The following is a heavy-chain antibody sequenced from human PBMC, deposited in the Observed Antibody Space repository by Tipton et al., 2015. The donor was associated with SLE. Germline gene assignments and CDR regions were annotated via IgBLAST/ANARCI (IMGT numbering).Heavy chain of an antibody. CDR1: GGSFSGYY. D-gene: IGHD3-3*01. CDR3: AREFWSGYSYYYYYMDV. CDR2: INHSGST. Sequence: TLSLTCAVYGGSFSGYYWSWIRQPPGKGLEWIGEINHSGSTNYNPSLKSRVTISVDTSKNQFSLKLSSVTAADTAVYYCAREFWSGYSYYYYYMDVWGKGTTVTVSS. V-gene: IGHV4-34*01. J-gene: IGHJ6*03.